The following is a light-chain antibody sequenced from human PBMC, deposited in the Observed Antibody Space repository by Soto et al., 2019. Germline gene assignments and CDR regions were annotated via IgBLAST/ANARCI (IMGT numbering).Light chain of an antibody. CDR2: DAS. Sequence: EIVMTQSPATLSVSPGERATLSCRASESVSRNLAWYQQTPGQAPRLLIYDASTRATGIPDRFSGGGSGTEFTLTISSLQSEDFVVYYCQQYNSWPPITFGQGTRLEIK. CDR1: ESVSRN. V-gene: IGKV3-15*01. J-gene: IGKJ5*01. CDR3: QQYNSWPPIT.